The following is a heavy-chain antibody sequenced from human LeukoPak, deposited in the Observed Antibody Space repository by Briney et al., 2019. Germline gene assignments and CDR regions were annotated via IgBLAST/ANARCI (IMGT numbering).Heavy chain of an antibody. CDR2: ISSSSYI. CDR1: GFTFSSYS. V-gene: IGHV3-21*01. J-gene: IGHJ4*02. Sequence: PGGSLRLSCAASGFTFSSYSMNWVRQAPGKGLEWVSSISSSSYIYYADSVKGRFTISRDNAKNSLYLQMNSLRAEDTAVYYCARGGQQLAFDYWGQGTLVTVSS. CDR3: ARGGQQLAFDY. D-gene: IGHD6-13*01.